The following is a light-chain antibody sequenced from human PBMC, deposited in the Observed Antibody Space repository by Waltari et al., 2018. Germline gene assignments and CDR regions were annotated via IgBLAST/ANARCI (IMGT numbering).Light chain of an antibody. Sequence: QSALTQPASVSGSPGQSITISCTGTSSDVGAYNYVSWYQQHPGRAPKLMIYEVSKRPSGGANRCAGAKSGNTASLTISGRQAEDEADYYCNSYTSSSTLVFGGGTKLTVL. CDR3: NSYTSSSTLV. CDR1: SSDVGAYNY. CDR2: EVS. J-gene: IGLJ2*01. V-gene: IGLV2-14*01.